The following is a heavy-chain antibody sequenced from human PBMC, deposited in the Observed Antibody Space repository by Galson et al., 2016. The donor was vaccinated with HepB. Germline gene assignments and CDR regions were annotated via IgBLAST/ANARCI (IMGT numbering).Heavy chain of an antibody. CDR2: IFWDDET. J-gene: IGHJ4*02. Sequence: PALVKPTQTLTLTCIVSGLSLSSDGVGVAWFRQPPGKALEWLALIFWDDETYYSPSLKSKLSIMKDTSNAHVVLTLTNVDPVDTATYYCERRNIVGVTSIFDSWGQGTLVTVSS. V-gene: IGHV2-5*02. CDR3: ERRNIVGVTSIFDS. D-gene: IGHD1-26*01. CDR1: GLSLSSDGVG.